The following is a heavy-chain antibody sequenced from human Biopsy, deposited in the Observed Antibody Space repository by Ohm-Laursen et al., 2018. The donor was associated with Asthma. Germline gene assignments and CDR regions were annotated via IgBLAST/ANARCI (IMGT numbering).Heavy chain of an antibody. CDR3: ARCQVGYSSGWSLLLKKIYYSGMDV. J-gene: IGHJ6*02. V-gene: IGHV1-24*01. D-gene: IGHD6-19*01. CDR2: HDHEEGGT. CDR1: GYSLTDLS. Sequence: ASVKVSCKISGYSLTDLSMHWVRQAPGQGLEWMGGHDHEEGGTVNARRFQGRVTMTEDASTDTAYMELSSLSSDDTAVYYCARCQVGYSSGWSLLLKKIYYSGMDVWGQGTAVTVSS.